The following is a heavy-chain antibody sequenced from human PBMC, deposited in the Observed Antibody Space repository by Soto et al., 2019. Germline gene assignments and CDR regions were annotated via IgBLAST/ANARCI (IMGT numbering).Heavy chain of an antibody. CDR3: ARHWDSFDV. Sequence: GESLKISCKTSGYSFTSHWIGWVRQRPGKGLEWVGIIYPSDSDTRYSPSFQGQVTISADKSISTAYLQWSSLKASDSATYYCARHWDSFDVWGPGTMVTVSS. J-gene: IGHJ3*01. V-gene: IGHV5-51*01. CDR2: IYPSDSDT. CDR1: GYSFTSHW.